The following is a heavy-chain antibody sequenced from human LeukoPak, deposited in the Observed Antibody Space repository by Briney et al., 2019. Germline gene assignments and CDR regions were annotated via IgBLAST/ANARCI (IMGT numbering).Heavy chain of an antibody. J-gene: IGHJ4*02. CDR2: IRSKAYGGIT. CDR3: TRDGVLGYYDSSGYYYD. D-gene: IGHD3-22*01. CDR1: GFTFGDYA. Sequence: GGSLRLSCTASGFTFGDYAMRWFRQAPGKGLEWVGFIRSKAYGGITEYAASVKCRFTISRDDSKSIAYLQMNSLKTEDTAVYYCTRDGVLGYYDSSGYYYDWGQGTLVTVSS. V-gene: IGHV3-49*03.